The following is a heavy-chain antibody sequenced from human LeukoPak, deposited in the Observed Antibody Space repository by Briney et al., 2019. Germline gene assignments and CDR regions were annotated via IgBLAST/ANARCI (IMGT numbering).Heavy chain of an antibody. J-gene: IGHJ5*02. V-gene: IGHV1-2*02. D-gene: IGHD4-17*01. Sequence: ASVKVSCKAFGYTFTGYYVHWVRQAPGQGLEWMGWINPKSGGTNYAQKFQGRVTMTRDTSISTAYMELSRLRSDDTAVYYCARDDYGDYVVTGWFDPWGQGTLVTVSS. CDR2: INPKSGGT. CDR1: GYTFTGYY. CDR3: ARDDYGDYVVTGWFDP.